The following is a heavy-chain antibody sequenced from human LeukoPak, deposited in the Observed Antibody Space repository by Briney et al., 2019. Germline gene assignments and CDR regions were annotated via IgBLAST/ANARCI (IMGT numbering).Heavy chain of an antibody. Sequence: SETLSLTCTVSGGSISSYYWSWIRQPPGKGLEWIGYIYYSGSTNYNPSLKSRVTISVDTSKNQFSLKLSSVTAAGTAVYYRARLGRYYDSSGYYLGRWFDPWGQGTLVTVSS. CDR1: GGSISSYY. CDR3: ARLGRYYDSSGYYLGRWFDP. J-gene: IGHJ5*02. D-gene: IGHD3-22*01. CDR2: IYYSGST. V-gene: IGHV4-59*08.